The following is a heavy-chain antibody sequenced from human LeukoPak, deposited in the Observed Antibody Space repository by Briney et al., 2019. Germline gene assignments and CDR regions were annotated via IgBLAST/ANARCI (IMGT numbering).Heavy chain of an antibody. D-gene: IGHD2-15*01. J-gene: IGHJ4*02. CDR3: ARVDRGRSPLMVAAIPHFDY. CDR1: RYTFTSYG. V-gene: IGHV7-4-1*02. Sequence: GASVKVSCKASRYTFTSYGISWVRQAPGQGLEWMGWINTNTGNPTYAQGFTGRFVFSLDTSVSTAYLQISSLKAEDTAVYYCARVDRGRSPLMVAAIPHFDYWGQGTLVTVSS. CDR2: INTNTGNP.